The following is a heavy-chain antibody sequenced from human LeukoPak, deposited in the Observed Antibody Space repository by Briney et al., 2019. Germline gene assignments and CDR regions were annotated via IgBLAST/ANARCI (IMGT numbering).Heavy chain of an antibody. CDR2: IYYSAST. J-gene: IGHJ4*02. CDR3: ARRRYCNTVSCYYFDS. CDR1: GCSLNTYY. V-gene: IGHV4-59*08. D-gene: IGHD2-2*01. Sequence: PSGTLTLTCTVSGCSLNTYYWSWIRQPPGKGLEWIGDIYYSASTNYNPSLKSRVTISVDTSKSQSSLQLSSVTAADTTVYYCARRRYCNTVSCYYFDSWGQGTLVTVSS.